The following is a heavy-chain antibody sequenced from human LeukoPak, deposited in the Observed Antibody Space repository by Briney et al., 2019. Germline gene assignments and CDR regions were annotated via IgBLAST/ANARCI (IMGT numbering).Heavy chain of an antibody. J-gene: IGHJ6*03. CDR3: ATGYQYYDYYFMDV. CDR1: GFTFSSYA. V-gene: IGHV3-23*01. Sequence: VGSLRLSCAASGFTFSSYAVSWVRQAPGKGLERVSGITASGDNTYYADSVKGRFNISRDNSKSTLYLQMNSLRAEDTAVYYCATGYQYYDYYFMDVWGKGTTVTIPS. D-gene: IGHD6-25*01. CDR2: ITASGDNT.